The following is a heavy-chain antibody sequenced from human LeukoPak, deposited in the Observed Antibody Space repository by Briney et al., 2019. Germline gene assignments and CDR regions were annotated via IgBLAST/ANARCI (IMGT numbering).Heavy chain of an antibody. D-gene: IGHD3-3*01. CDR1: GFTFNNYA. Sequence: GGSLRLSCAASGFTFNNYAMSWVRQAPGKGLEWVSAISVIGGSTYYADSVRGRFTISRDNSKNTLYLQMNSLRAEDTAVYYCAAAYFGMDQYYYGMDVWGQGTTVTVSS. V-gene: IGHV3-23*01. CDR3: AAAYFGMDQYYYGMDV. CDR2: ISVIGGST. J-gene: IGHJ6*02.